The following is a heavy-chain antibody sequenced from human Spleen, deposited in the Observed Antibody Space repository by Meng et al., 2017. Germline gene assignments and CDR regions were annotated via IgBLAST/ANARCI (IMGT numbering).Heavy chain of an antibody. CDR2: VIPVSRTP. CDR1: GGTFRRYT. J-gene: IGHJ6*02. D-gene: IGHD2-15*01. V-gene: IGHV1-69*13. Sequence: SVKVSCKPFGGTFRRYTISWVRQAPGQGLEWMGGVIPVSRTPYYAQKFQGRVTITADDSTSTAYMELSRLRSEDTAVYYCAGALNPGDYCIGGTCYYFGMDVWGHGTTVTVSS. CDR3: AGALNPGDYCIGGTCYYFGMDV.